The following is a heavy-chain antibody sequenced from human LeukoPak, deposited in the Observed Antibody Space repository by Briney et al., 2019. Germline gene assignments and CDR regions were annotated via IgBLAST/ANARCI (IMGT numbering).Heavy chain of an antibody. CDR2: IWYDGRNK. J-gene: IGHJ6*04. Sequence: GGSLRLSCAASGYRFSSYAMHWVRQAPGKGLEGVATIWYDGRNKYYGDSVRGRFTISRDNSKNTMYLQVNSLRVEDTAVYYCASSARIASASHYGLDVWGKGTTVTVSS. V-gene: IGHV3-33*01. CDR1: GYRFSSYA. D-gene: IGHD2-21*01. CDR3: ASSARIASASHYGLDV.